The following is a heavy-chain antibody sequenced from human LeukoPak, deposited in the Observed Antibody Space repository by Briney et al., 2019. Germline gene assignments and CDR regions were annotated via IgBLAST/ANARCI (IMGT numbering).Heavy chain of an antibody. J-gene: IGHJ6*03. Sequence: ASVKVSCKASGYTFTRYAMNWVRQAPGQGLEWMGWINTNTGNPTYAQGFTGRFVFSLDTSVSTAYLQISSLKAEDTAVYYCARKFWRYSYGRNYYYYYYMDVWGKGTTVTVSS. V-gene: IGHV7-4-1*02. CDR2: INTNTGNP. D-gene: IGHD5-18*01. CDR3: ARKFWRYSYGRNYYYYYYMDV. CDR1: GYTFTRYA.